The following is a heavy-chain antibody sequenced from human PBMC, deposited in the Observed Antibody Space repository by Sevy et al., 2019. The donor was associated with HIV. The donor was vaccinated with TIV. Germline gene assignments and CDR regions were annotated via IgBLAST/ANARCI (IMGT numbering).Heavy chain of an antibody. V-gene: IGHV3-33*06. D-gene: IGHD3-9*01. CDR3: AKDFDNIAMPAFPDS. Sequence: GGSLRLSCAASGFTFSNYGMHWVRQAPGKGLEWVAVIWYDGSNYDYADSVKGRFTVSRDNSKNTLYLEMKSLRPEDTAVYFCAKDFDNIAMPAFPDSWGQGTLVTVSS. J-gene: IGHJ4*02. CDR2: IWYDGSNY. CDR1: GFTFSNYG.